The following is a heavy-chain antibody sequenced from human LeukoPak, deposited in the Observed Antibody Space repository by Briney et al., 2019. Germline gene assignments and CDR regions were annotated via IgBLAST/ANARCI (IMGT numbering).Heavy chain of an antibody. Sequence: GGSLRLSCAASGFTFAIYAMTWVRQAPGKGLEWVSGISGDGASTHYAESVKGQFTISRGNSQNTLFLQMNSLRVEDTAIYYCAKDSYVSGRPLHTFDVWGQGTMVTVSS. V-gene: IGHV3-23*01. CDR1: GFTFAIYA. CDR3: AKDSYVSGRPLHTFDV. CDR2: ISGDGAST. J-gene: IGHJ3*01. D-gene: IGHD3-10*01.